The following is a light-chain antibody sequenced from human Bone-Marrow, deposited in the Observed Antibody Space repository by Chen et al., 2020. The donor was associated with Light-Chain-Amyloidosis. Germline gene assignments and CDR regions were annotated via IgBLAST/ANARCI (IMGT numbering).Light chain of an antibody. CDR3: QVWDRSSDRPV. J-gene: IGLJ3*02. Sequence: SYVLTQPSSVSVAPGQTATIACGGNNIGSTSVHWYQQTPGQAPLLVVYDESDRPSGSPGRLSGSNSGNTATLTISRGEAGDEADYYCQVWDRSSDRPVFGGGTKLTVL. CDR1: NIGSTS. CDR2: DES. V-gene: IGLV3-21*02.